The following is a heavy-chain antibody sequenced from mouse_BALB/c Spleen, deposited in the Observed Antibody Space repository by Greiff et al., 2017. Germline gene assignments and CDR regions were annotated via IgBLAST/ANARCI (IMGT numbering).Heavy chain of an antibody. J-gene: IGHJ2*01. Sequence: VKLVESGAELVRPGASVTLSCKTSGYIFTSYWIHWVKQRSGQGLEWIAKIYPGTGSTYYNEKFKGKATLTADKSSSTAYMQLSSLKSEDSAVYFCARGYYYGSSPYYFDYGGQGTTLTVAS. CDR2: IYPGTGST. CDR3: ARGYYYGSSPYYFDY. D-gene: IGHD1-1*01. V-gene: IGHV1S132*01. CDR1: GYIFTSYW.